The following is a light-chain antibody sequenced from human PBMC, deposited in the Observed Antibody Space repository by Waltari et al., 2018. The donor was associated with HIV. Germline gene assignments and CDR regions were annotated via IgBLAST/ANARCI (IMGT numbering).Light chain of an antibody. V-gene: IGLV7-43*01. CDR3: LLYYGGAWV. CDR1: TVAVTSDYT. J-gene: IGLJ3*02. CDR2: DID. Sequence: QTVVTPEPSLPVSPGGTVTLTCASSTVAVTSDYTPNWFQQKPGHAPRPLIYDIDHKHSWTPARFSGSLLEGKAALTLSAVQPEDEAEYYCLLYYGGAWVFGGGTKLTVL.